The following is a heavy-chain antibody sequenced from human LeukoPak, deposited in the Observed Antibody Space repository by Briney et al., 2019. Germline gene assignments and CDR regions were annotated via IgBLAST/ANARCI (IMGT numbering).Heavy chain of an antibody. CDR3: ARGGYYYDSSGYYYSPDY. Sequence: GGSLRLSCAASGFTFSSYWMYWVRQAPGKGLVWVSRINSDGSSTSYADSVKGRFTISRDNAKNTLYLQMNSLRAEDMAVYYCARGGYYYDSSGYYYSPDYWGQGTLVTVSS. V-gene: IGHV3-74*01. D-gene: IGHD3-22*01. CDR1: GFTFSSYW. CDR2: INSDGSST. J-gene: IGHJ4*02.